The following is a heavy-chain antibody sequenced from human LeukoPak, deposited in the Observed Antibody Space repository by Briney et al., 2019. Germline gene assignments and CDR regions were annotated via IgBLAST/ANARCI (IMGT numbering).Heavy chain of an antibody. CDR3: AKHHEHGAFDI. Sequence: GGSLRLSCAASGLTFTTSAMTWVRQAPGKWLDWVSAISTSGISTYYADSGEGRFTISRDNPKSPLYLQLNSVRDEDTAVYYCAKHHEHGAFDIWGQGTMVTVSS. D-gene: IGHD1/OR15-1a*01. J-gene: IGHJ3*02. CDR1: GLTFTTSA. CDR2: ISTSGIST. V-gene: IGHV3-23*01.